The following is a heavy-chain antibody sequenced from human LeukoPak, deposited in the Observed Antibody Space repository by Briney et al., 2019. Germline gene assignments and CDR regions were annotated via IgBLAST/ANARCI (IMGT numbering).Heavy chain of an antibody. V-gene: IGHV3-48*04. CDR3: ARGGAAAATYYYGMDV. J-gene: IGHJ6*02. CDR1: GFTFSTYS. D-gene: IGHD6-13*01. Sequence: GGSLRLSCAASGFTFSTYSMNWVRQAPGKGLEWVSCISSSSSTIYYADSVKGRFTISRDNAKNSLYLQMNSLRAEDTAVYYCARGGAAAATYYYGMDVWGQGTTVTVSS. CDR2: ISSSSSTI.